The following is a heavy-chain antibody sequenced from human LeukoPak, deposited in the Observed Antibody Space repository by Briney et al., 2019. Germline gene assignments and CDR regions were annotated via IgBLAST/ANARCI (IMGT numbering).Heavy chain of an antibody. D-gene: IGHD5-18*01. CDR2: ISSSSSYI. CDR1: GFTFSSYS. CDR3: ARDPDSYGPFDY. J-gene: IGHJ4*02. Sequence: GGSLRLSCAASGFTFSSYSMNWVRQAPGKGLGWVSSISSSSSYIYYADSVKGRFTISRDNAKNSLYLQMNSLRAEDTAVYYCARDPDSYGPFDYWGRGTLVTVSS. V-gene: IGHV3-21*01.